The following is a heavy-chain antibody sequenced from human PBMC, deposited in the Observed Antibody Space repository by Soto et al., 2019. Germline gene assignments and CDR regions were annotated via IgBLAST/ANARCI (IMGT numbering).Heavy chain of an antibody. Sequence: EVRLVETGGGLIQPGGSLRLSCAASGFTVRSSYMSWVRQAPGKGLEWVSIIYSGDSTYYADSVQGRFTISRDNSKNTLYLLMNSLRAEDTAVYFCARGASGDAFDIWGQGTMVTVSS. D-gene: IGHD7-27*01. CDR1: GFTVRSSY. CDR3: ARGASGDAFDI. V-gene: IGHV3-53*02. CDR2: IYSGDST. J-gene: IGHJ3*02.